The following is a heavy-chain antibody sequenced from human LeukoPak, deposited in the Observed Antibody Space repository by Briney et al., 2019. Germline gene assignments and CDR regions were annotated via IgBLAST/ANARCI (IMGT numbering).Heavy chain of an antibody. Sequence: GESLKISCKGSGHSFTSYWIGWVRQMPGKGLEWMGSIYPGDSDTRYSPSFQGQVTISADKSISTAYLQWSSLKASDTAMYYCARRFYYYDSSGYYIFDYWGQGTLVTVSS. CDR2: IYPGDSDT. CDR3: ARRFYYYDSSGYYIFDY. V-gene: IGHV5-51*01. D-gene: IGHD3-22*01. CDR1: GHSFTSYW. J-gene: IGHJ4*02.